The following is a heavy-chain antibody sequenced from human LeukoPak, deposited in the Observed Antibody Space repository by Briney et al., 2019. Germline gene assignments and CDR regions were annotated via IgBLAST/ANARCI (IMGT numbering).Heavy chain of an antibody. D-gene: IGHD3-22*01. CDR2: IGGSGGNT. V-gene: IGHV3-23*01. CDR3: ATHGKITMIVVATLSDY. CDR1: GFIFSNYA. J-gene: IGHJ4*02. Sequence: GGSLRLSCAASGFIFSNYAMSWVRQAPGKGLEWVSAIGGSGGNTYYADSVKGRFTISRDNSKNTLYLQMNSLRAEDTAVYYCATHGKITMIVVATLSDYWGQGTLVTVSS.